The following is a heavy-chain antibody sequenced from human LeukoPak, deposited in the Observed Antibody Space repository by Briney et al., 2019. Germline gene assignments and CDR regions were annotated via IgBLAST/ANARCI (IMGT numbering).Heavy chain of an antibody. CDR3: ARVFTYYYDSIPGHGMDV. V-gene: IGHV4-39*07. J-gene: IGHJ6*02. D-gene: IGHD3-22*01. CDR1: GGSISSSSYY. CDR2: IYYSGST. Sequence: SETLSLTCTVSGGSISSSSYYWGWIRQPPGKGLEWIGSIYYSGSTYYNPSLKSRVTISVDTSKNQFSLKLSSVTAADTAVYYCARVFTYYYDSIPGHGMDVWGQGTTVTVSS.